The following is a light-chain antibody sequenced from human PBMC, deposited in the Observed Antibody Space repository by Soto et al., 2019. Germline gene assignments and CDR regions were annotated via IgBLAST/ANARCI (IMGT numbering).Light chain of an antibody. Sequence: DIQMTQSPSSVSASVGDRVTITCRASQSISSWLAWYQQKPGKAPKLLIYAASSLQSGVPSRFSGSGSGTDFTLTISSLQPEDFATYYCQQANSFLPITFGQGTRLEIK. V-gene: IGKV1-12*01. CDR1: QSISSW. CDR2: AAS. CDR3: QQANSFLPIT. J-gene: IGKJ5*01.